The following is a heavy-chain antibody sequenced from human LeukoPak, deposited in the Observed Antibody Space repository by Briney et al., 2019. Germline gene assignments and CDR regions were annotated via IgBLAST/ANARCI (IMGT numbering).Heavy chain of an antibody. V-gene: IGHV3-30*18. D-gene: IGHD2-2*01. Sequence: PGRSLRLSCAASGFTFSSYGIHWVRQAPGKGLEWVAVVSSGGTVTYYIDSVRGRFTVSRDNSKNTMYLQMNNLRGEDTAAYYCTKEGLVAPARYVFDVWGQGTMVTVSS. CDR2: VSSGGTVT. J-gene: IGHJ3*01. CDR3: TKEGLVAPARYVFDV. CDR1: GFTFSSYG.